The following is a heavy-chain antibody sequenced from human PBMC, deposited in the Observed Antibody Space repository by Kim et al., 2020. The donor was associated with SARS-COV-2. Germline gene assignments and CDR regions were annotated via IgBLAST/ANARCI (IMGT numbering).Heavy chain of an antibody. Sequence: GGSLRLSCTTSGFTFTGYAMSWVRQAPGKGLEWVSSIDGSDGTTYYVDSVKGRFTISSDNSKSTLYLQMSTLRADDTAVYYCMKGGWGWIWDHWGQGTLV. CDR3: MKGGWGWIWDH. D-gene: IGHD2-2*03. J-gene: IGHJ4*02. V-gene: IGHV3-23*01. CDR1: GFTFTGYA. CDR2: IDGSDGTT.